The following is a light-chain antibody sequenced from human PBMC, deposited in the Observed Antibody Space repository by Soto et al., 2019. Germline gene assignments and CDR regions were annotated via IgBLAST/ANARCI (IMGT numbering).Light chain of an antibody. J-gene: IGKJ5*01. CDR3: QQYNNWPPVT. V-gene: IGKV3D-15*01. Sequence: EIVLTQSPGTLSLSPGERATLSCRASQSVSNNYLAWYQQKPGQAPRLLIYGASNRATGIPDRVSGSGSGTEFTLTISSLQSEDFALYYCQQYNNWPPVTFGQGTRLEI. CDR1: QSVSNN. CDR2: GAS.